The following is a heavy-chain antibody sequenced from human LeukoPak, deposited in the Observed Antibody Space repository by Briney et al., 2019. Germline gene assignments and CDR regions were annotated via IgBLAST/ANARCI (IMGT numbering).Heavy chain of an antibody. J-gene: IGHJ4*02. V-gene: IGHV3-21*01. CDR2: ISSSSSYI. CDR1: GFTFSSYS. Sequence: PGGSLRLSCAASGFTFSSYSMNWVRQAPGKGLEWVSSISSSSSYIYYADSVKGRFTISRDNAKNSLYLQMNSLRAEDTAVYYCARSHVPQFPNDYWGQGTLVTVSS. CDR3: ARSHVPQFPNDY. D-gene: IGHD6-6*01.